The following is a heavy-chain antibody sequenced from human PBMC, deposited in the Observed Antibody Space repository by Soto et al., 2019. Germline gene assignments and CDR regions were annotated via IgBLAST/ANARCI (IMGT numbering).Heavy chain of an antibody. CDR2: ISYDGSNK. V-gene: IGHV3-30*18. CDR1: GITFSSYG. J-gene: IGHJ4*02. Sequence: QVQLVESGGGVVQPGRSLRLSCAASGITFSSYGMHWVRQAPGKGLEWVAVISYDGSNKYYADSVKGRFTISRDNSKNTLYLQMNSLRAADTAAYYCAKGWAKVVDYWGQGTLATVSS. CDR3: AKGWAKVVDY. D-gene: IGHD2-2*01.